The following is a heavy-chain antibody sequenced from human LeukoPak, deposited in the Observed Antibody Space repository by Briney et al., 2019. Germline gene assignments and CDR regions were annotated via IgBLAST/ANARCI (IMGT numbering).Heavy chain of an antibody. V-gene: IGHV3-23*01. J-gene: IGHJ4*02. CDR1: GFTFDNYA. CDR2: IGDSGATT. CDR3: ASFHYYGSGAYYLSY. D-gene: IGHD3-10*01. Sequence: PGGSLRLSCAASGFTFDNYAMNWVRQAPGKGLEWVSDIGDSGATTYYADSVKGRFTISRDNSKNTLYLQMSSLRAEDTAVYFCASFHYYGSGAYYLSYWGQGTLVTVSS.